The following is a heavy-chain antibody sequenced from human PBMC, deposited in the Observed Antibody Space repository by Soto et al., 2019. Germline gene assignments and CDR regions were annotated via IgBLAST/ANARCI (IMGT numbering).Heavy chain of an antibody. CDR2: IRQVGSER. D-gene: IGHD1-26*01. J-gene: IGHJ3*02. CDR1: GFTFSSFW. CDR3: AREWELKMNAFDI. V-gene: IGHV3-7*01. Sequence: EVELVESGGDFVQPGGSPRLSCATSGFTFSSFWMNWVRQAPGKGLEWVAQIRQVGSERYYVDSVKGRFTISRDNAKNSLFLQMNSLRAEDTAVYFCAREWELKMNAFDIWGQGTMVTVSS.